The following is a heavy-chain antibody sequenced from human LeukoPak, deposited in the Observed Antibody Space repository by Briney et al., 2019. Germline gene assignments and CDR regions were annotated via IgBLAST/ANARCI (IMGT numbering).Heavy chain of an antibody. V-gene: IGHV1-18*01. CDR2: ISAYLGNT. J-gene: IGHJ4*02. CDR1: GYTFSHFG. D-gene: IGHD3-10*01. CDR3: ARELHYGSGTSFDY. Sequence: ALVKVSCKASGYTFSHFGVTCVRQASGHGLEWMGWISAYLGNTNYAQKFQGRVTMTTDTSTSTAYLELRSLSSADTAVYYCARELHYGSGTSFDYWGQGSLVTVSS.